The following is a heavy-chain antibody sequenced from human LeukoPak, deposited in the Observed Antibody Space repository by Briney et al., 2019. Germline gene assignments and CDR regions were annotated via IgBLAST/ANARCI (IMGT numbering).Heavy chain of an antibody. V-gene: IGHV4-39*07. J-gene: IGHJ6*02. Sequence: SETLSLTCTVSGGSISSSTYYWGWIRQPPGKGLEWIGRMYYSGTTIYNPSLKSRITLSVDTSKNQFSLKLRSVTAADTAVYYCARENYYDSSGYSEGMDVWGQGTTVTVSS. CDR3: ARENYYDSSGYSEGMDV. CDR2: MYYSGTT. CDR1: GGSISSSTYY. D-gene: IGHD3-22*01.